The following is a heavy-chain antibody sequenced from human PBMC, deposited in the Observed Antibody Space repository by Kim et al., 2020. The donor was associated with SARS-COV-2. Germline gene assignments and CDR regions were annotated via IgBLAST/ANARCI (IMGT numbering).Heavy chain of an antibody. Sequence: ASVKVSCKASGYSFTDFAMHWVRQAPGQRLEWMGWINAGNGKTKYPQKLQGRVIITRDTSANTAYVELSSLRFEDTAVYYCARGRWTGTYYDYYLDYWGQ. J-gene: IGHJ4*02. CDR1: GYSFTDFA. CDR2: INAGNGKT. V-gene: IGHV1-3*01. D-gene: IGHD3-16*01. CDR3: ARGRWTGTYYDYYLDY.